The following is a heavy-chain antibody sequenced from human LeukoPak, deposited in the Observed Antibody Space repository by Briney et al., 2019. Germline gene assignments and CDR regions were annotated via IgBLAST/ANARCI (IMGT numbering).Heavy chain of an antibody. CDR2: IYYSGST. Sequence: SETLSLTCTVSGVSISSSSYDWGWIRQPAGKGLEWIESIYYSGSTYYHPSLKSRVTISVATSKTQFSLKLSSVTPADTAVYYCARDNRRSSSWYYYYYYYMDVWGKGTTVTVSS. J-gene: IGHJ6*03. V-gene: IGHV4-39*07. D-gene: IGHD6-13*01. CDR1: GVSISSSSYD. CDR3: ARDNRRSSSWYYYYYYYMDV.